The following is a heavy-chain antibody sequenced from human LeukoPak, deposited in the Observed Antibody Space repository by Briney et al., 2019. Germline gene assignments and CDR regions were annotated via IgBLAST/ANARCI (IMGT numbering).Heavy chain of an antibody. J-gene: IGHJ4*02. Sequence: PSETLSLTCTVSGGSISSGGYYWSWIRQPPRKGLEWIGYIYYSGSTNYNPSLKSRVTISVDTSKNQFSLKLSSVTAADTAVYYCARAGLWFGELRGPQFDYWGQGTLVTVSS. CDR2: IYYSGST. CDR3: ARAGLWFGELRGPQFDY. V-gene: IGHV4-61*08. D-gene: IGHD3-10*01. CDR1: GGSISSGGYY.